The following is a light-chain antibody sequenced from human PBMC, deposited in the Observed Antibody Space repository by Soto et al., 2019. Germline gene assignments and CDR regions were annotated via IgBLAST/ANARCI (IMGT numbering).Light chain of an antibody. CDR3: RSYTSSSTLGV. CDR2: DVG. J-gene: IGLJ1*01. CDR1: SSDVGGYNY. V-gene: IGLV2-14*01. Sequence: QSVLTQPASVSGSPGQSITISCTGTSSDVGGYNYVSWYQQHPGKAPKLMIYDVGNRPSGVSNRFSGSKSGNTASLTISGLQAEDEADYYCRSYTSSSTLGVFGTGNKVTVL.